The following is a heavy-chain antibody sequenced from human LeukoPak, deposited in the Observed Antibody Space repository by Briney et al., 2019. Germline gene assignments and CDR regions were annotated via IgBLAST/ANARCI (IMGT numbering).Heavy chain of an antibody. CDR3: ARVSRYSSSWSISYYFDY. D-gene: IGHD6-13*01. V-gene: IGHV3-7*03. CDR2: IKQDGSEK. Sequence: GGSLRLSCAASGFTLSTYWMTWVRQAAGKGLEWVASIKQDGSEKYYVDSVKGRFTISRDNAKNSLYLQMNSLRAEDTALYYCARVSRYSSSWSISYYFDYWGQGTLVTVSS. J-gene: IGHJ4*02. CDR1: GFTLSTYW.